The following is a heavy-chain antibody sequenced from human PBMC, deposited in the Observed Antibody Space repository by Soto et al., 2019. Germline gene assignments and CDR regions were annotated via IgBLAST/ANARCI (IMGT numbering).Heavy chain of an antibody. J-gene: IGHJ4*02. CDR2: IYYSGST. CDR3: ARRCGGNFDY. V-gene: IGHV4-59*01. Sequence: QVQLQESGPGLVKPSETLSLTCTVSGGSISSYYWSWIRQPPGKGLEWIGYIYYSGSTNYTPSLKGRLTISVDTSKNQFSLTLSSVAAADTAVYYCARRCGGNFDYWGQGTLVTVSS. CDR1: GGSISSYY.